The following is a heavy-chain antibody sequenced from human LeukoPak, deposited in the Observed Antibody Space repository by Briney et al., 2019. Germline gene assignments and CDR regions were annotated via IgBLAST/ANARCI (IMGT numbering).Heavy chain of an antibody. Sequence: GGSLRLSCAASGFTFSSYAMSWVRQAPGQGLEWVSAISGSGGSTYYADSVKGRFTISRDNSKNTLYLQMNSLRAEDTAVYYCAKAGSYYGEAPDYWGQGTLVTVSS. CDR3: AKAGSYYGEAPDY. J-gene: IGHJ4*02. CDR1: GFTFSSYA. V-gene: IGHV3-23*01. D-gene: IGHD1-26*01. CDR2: ISGSGGST.